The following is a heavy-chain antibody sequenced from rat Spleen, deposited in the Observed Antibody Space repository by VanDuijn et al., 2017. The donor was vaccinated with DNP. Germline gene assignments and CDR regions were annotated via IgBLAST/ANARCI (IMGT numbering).Heavy chain of an antibody. J-gene: IGHJ2*01. V-gene: IGHV4-2*01. CDR1: GFIFSNYW. CDR3: AGRPPPTRGPFDY. Sequence: EVQLVESGGGLVQPGRSLKLSCVASGFIFSNYWMGWVRQAPGKGLEWIAEINKDSRTIKYSPSLKDKFTISRDNVQNTLYLQMSKLGSEDTATYYCAGRPPPTRGPFDYWGQGVTVTVSS. CDR2: INKDSRTI. D-gene: IGHD1-4*01.